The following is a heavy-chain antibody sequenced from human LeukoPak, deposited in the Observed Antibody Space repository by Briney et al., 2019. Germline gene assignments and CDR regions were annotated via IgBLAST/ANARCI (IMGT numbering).Heavy chain of an antibody. J-gene: IGHJ3*02. CDR3: ARRANSDDSSGYYYRDAFDI. CDR1: GGSISSSSYY. CDR2: IYYSGST. D-gene: IGHD3-22*01. Sequence: SETLSLTCTVSGGSISSSSYYWGWIRQPPGKGLEWIGSIYYSGSTYYNPSLKSRVTISVDTSKNQFSLKLSSVTAADTAVYYCARRANSDDSSGYYYRDAFDIWGQGTMVTVSS. V-gene: IGHV4-39*01.